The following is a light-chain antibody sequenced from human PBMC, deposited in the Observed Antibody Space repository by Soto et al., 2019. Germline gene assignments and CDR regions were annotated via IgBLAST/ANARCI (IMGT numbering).Light chain of an antibody. V-gene: IGKV1-5*01. Sequence: IHMRQSPATLSASVGDRVTITFLAIQVIAIWLSWYQQKPGKAPNLIIYDASNVKSGGPSRFSGSGSGTEFTLTISSLQPEDFASDYCQQYNTHSPTFGQGTKVDIK. CDR1: QVIAIW. CDR2: DAS. J-gene: IGKJ1*01. CDR3: QQYNTHSPT.